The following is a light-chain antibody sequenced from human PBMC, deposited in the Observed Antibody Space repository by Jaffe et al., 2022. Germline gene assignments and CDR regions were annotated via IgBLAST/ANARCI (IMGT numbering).Light chain of an antibody. Sequence: DVVMTQSPLSLSVTLGQPASISCRSSQSLVHSDGNTYLNWFQQRPGQSPRRLIYKVSNRDSGVPDRFSGSGSGTDFTLKISRVEAEDVGVYYCMQGTHWPPITFGQGTRLEIK. CDR3: MQGTHWPPIT. V-gene: IGKV2-30*02. CDR2: KVS. J-gene: IGKJ5*01. CDR1: QSLVHSDGNTY.